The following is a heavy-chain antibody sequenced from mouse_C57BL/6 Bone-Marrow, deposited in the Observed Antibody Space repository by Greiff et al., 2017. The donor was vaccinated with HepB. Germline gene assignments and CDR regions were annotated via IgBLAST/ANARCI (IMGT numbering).Heavy chain of an antibody. D-gene: IGHD1-1*01. CDR3: AILRVFAY. J-gene: IGHJ3*01. Sequence: EVQLQQSGPELVKPGASVKISCKASGYTFTDYYMNWVKQSHGKSLEWIGDINPNNGGTSYNQKFKGKATLTVDKSSSTAYMELRSLTSEDSAVYYCAILRVFAYWGQGTLVTVSA. V-gene: IGHV1-26*01. CDR2: INPNNGGT. CDR1: GYTFTDYY.